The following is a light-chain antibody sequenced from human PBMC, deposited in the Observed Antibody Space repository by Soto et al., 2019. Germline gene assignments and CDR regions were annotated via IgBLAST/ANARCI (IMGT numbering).Light chain of an antibody. J-gene: IGKJ3*01. CDR2: AAS. Sequence: DIQMTQSPASLSASVGDRVTITCRASQDIRNILAWYQQKPGKAPKLLIYAASTLQSGVPCRFSGSGSGTDFTLTINRLQAEDVATCSWQEYSSVRVFGPGTKVEIK. CDR1: QDIRNI. V-gene: IGKV1-27*01. CDR3: QEYSSVRV.